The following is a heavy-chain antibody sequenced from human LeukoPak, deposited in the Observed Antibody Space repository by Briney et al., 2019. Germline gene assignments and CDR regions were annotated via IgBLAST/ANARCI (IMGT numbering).Heavy chain of an antibody. D-gene: IGHD5-18*01. V-gene: IGHV4-59*08. CDR1: GDSISRYY. Sequence: SETLSLTCTVSGDSISRYYWSWIRQPPGKGLEWIGFIYYSGSTNYNPSLKIRVTISVDPSKTQFSLKLSSVTAADTAVYSCARHSGVQLWTPNWFDPWGQGTLVTVSS. CDR2: IYYSGST. J-gene: IGHJ5*02. CDR3: ARHSGVQLWTPNWFDP.